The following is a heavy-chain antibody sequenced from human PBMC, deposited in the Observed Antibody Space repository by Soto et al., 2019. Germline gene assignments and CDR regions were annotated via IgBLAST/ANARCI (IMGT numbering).Heavy chain of an antibody. J-gene: IGHJ1*01. V-gene: IGHV4-34*01. CDR2: INHSGST. CDR3: ARYYYDSSGRPINAY. D-gene: IGHD3-22*01. Sequence: SETLSLTCAVYGGSFSGYYWSWIRQPPGKGLEWIGEINHSGSTNYNPSLKSRVTISVDTSKNQFSLKLSSVTAADTAVYYCARYYYDSSGRPINAYWGHDTLVTV. CDR1: GGSFSGYY.